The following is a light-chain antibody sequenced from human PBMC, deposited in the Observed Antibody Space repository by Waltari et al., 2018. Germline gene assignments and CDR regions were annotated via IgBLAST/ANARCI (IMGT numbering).Light chain of an antibody. V-gene: IGLV2-14*03. J-gene: IGLJ1*01. CDR2: DVS. CDR1: SSDVGGYNS. CDR3: TSYISSSTRYV. Sequence: QSALTQPASVSGSPRQSITISCTGTSSDVGGYNSVSWYQQHQGKAPKLMIYDVSYRPSVVSSRFSCSKSGNTASLTISGLRSEDEADYYCTSYISSSTRYVFGAGTKVTVL.